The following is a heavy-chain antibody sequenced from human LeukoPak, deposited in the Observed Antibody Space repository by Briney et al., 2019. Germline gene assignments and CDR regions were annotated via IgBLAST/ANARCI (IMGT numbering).Heavy chain of an antibody. D-gene: IGHD6-13*01. CDR1: GGSLSSSSDY. CDR3: ARLYRLSSMVMDAFDI. V-gene: IGHV4-39*01. J-gene: IGHJ3*02. Sequence: SETLSLTCTVSGGSLSSSSDYWGWIRQPPGKGLEWIGCIYYSGSTQYNPSLKCRVAISVDPSKTQVSLKLSSVTAVDTAVYYCARLYRLSSMVMDAFDIWGQGTMVTASS. CDR2: IYYSGST.